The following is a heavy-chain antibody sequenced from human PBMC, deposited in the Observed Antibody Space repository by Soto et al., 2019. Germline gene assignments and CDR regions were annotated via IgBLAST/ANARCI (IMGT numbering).Heavy chain of an antibody. D-gene: IGHD1-20*01. CDR3: ARDRAKWKDYYYSGMDV. V-gene: IGHV4-30-4*01. J-gene: IGHJ6*02. CDR2: IYYRGST. CDR1: GGSISSGDDF. Sequence: QVQLQESGPGLVKPSQTLSLTCTVSGGSISSGDDFWTWIRQPPGQGLEWIGYIYYRGSTYYNPSLKSRLTMSVDTSENQFSLKLSSVTAADTAVYYCARDRAKWKDYYYSGMDVWGQGTTVTVSS.